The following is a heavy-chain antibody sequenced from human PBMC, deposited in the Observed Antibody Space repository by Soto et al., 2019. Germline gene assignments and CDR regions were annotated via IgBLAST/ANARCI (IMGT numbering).Heavy chain of an antibody. CDR2: TYYRSNWYS. D-gene: IGHD6-19*01. CDR3: ARGSYYSGWV. CDR1: GDSVSSTSTA. J-gene: IGHJ4*02. V-gene: IGHV6-1*01. Sequence: PSQTLSLTCALSGDSVSSTSTAWSWIRQSPSRGLEWLGRTYYRSNWYSDYAVSVKSRITINPDTSKNQFSLQLKSVTPEDTAVYYCARGSYYSGWVWGQGTLVTVSS.